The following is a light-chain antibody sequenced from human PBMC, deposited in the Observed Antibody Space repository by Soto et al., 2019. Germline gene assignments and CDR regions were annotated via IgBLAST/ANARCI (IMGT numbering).Light chain of an antibody. CDR3: QQYNNWRPWT. J-gene: IGKJ1*01. V-gene: IGKV3-15*01. CDR1: QSVYSN. Sequence: EIVMTQSPATLSVSPGERATLSCRASQSVYSNLAWYQQKPGQAPRLLIYGASTRATGIPARFSGSGSGTEFTLTISSLQSEDFAVYYCQQYNNWRPWTFGQGTKVEIK. CDR2: GAS.